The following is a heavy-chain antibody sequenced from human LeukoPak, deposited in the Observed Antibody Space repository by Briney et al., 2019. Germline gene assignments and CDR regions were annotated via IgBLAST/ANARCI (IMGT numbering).Heavy chain of an antibody. D-gene: IGHD4-23*01. V-gene: IGHV4-59*01. Sequence: PSETLSLTCTVSGGSISSYYWSWIRQPPGKGLEWIGYIYYSGSIKYNPSLKSRVTMSVDTSKNQFSLKLSSVTAADTAVYYCAGNHDYGGNPSYFDLWGRGTLVTVSS. CDR3: AGNHDYGGNPSYFDL. J-gene: IGHJ2*01. CDR1: GGSISSYY. CDR2: IYYSGSI.